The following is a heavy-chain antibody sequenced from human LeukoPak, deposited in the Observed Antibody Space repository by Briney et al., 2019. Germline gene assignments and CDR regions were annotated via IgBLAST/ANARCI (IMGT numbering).Heavy chain of an antibody. Sequence: PGGSLRLSCAASGFTFSSYGMHWVRQAPGKGLEWVAFIRYDGSNKYYADSVKGRFTISGDNSKNALYLQMNSLRAEDTAVYYCAKGSSYWYDSSGYYFDYWGQGTLVTVSS. V-gene: IGHV3-30*02. D-gene: IGHD3-22*01. CDR1: GFTFSSYG. J-gene: IGHJ4*02. CDR3: AKGSSYWYDSSGYYFDY. CDR2: IRYDGSNK.